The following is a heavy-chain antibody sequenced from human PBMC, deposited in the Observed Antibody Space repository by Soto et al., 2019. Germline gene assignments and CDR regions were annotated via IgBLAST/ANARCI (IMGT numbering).Heavy chain of an antibody. CDR2: INPNSGGT. CDR1: GYTFTGYY. CDR3: ARDRDYYYYYMDV. Sequence: ASVKVSCKASGYTFTGYYMHWVRQAPGQGLEWMGWINPNSGGTNYAQKFQGWVTMTRDTSISTAYMELSRLRYDCTAVYYGARDRDYYYYYMDVWGKGTTVTVSS. V-gene: IGHV1-2*04. J-gene: IGHJ6*03.